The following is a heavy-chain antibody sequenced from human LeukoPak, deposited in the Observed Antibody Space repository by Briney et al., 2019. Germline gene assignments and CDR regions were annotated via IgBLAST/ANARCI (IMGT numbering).Heavy chain of an antibody. D-gene: IGHD4-11*01. CDR1: GFTFSSYS. Sequence: GGSLRLSCAASGFTFSSYSMNWVRQAPGKGLEWVSYISSSSSTKYYADSVKGRFTISRDNAKNSLYLQMNSLRAEDTAVYYCAKDPPLQDYWGQGTLVTVSS. V-gene: IGHV3-48*04. CDR2: ISSSSSTK. J-gene: IGHJ4*02. CDR3: AKDPPLQDY.